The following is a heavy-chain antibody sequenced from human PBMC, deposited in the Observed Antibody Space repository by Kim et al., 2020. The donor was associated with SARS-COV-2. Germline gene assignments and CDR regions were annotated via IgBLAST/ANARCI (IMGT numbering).Heavy chain of an antibody. V-gene: IGHV4-39*01. J-gene: IGHJ5*02. D-gene: IGHD6-13*01. Sequence: NPPLKSRVTISIDTSKNQFSLRLTSVTAADTSVYYCARTYSSSWYNWFDPWGQGTLVTVSS. CDR3: ARTYSSSWYNWFDP.